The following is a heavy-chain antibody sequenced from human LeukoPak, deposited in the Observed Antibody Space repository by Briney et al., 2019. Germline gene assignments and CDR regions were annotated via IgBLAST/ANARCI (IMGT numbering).Heavy chain of an antibody. Sequence: PSETLSLTCTVSGASINTYYWSWIRQPAGKGLEWLGRIYTSSGSTNYSPSLKSPVTISLDRSKNQFSLKLSSVTAADTAVYYCARDRVESSGYYYYYGMDVWGQGTTVTVSS. CDR1: GASINTYY. CDR2: IYTSSGST. D-gene: IGHD2-15*01. V-gene: IGHV4-4*07. CDR3: ARDRVESSGYYYYYGMDV. J-gene: IGHJ6*02.